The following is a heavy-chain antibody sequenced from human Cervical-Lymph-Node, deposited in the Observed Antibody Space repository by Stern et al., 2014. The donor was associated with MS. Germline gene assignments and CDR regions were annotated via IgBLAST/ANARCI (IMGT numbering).Heavy chain of an antibody. CDR1: GGSFSSFA. CDR2: GIPFFGTN. CDR3: ATPVNHYGSGTFSRHFDY. V-gene: IGHV1-69*01. D-gene: IGHD3-10*01. J-gene: IGHJ4*02. Sequence: QVQLVQSEAEVKKPGSSVKVSCKASGGSFSSFAFGWVRQAPGLGLEWMGGGIPFFGTNQYAQKFQGRLTIAADESTSTAYMELRSLRSEDTAVYYCATPVNHYGSGTFSRHFDYWGQGTLITVSS.